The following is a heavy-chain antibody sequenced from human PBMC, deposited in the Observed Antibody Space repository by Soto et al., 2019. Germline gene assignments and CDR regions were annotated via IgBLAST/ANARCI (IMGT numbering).Heavy chain of an antibody. Sequence: SVKVSCKASGGTFSSYTISWVRQAPGQGLEWMGRIIPILGIANYAQKFQGRVTITADKSTSTAYMELSSLRSEDTAVYYCARGATSYGAQWRSYYYYYMYVCGKGTTVTVSS. J-gene: IGHJ6*03. V-gene: IGHV1-69*02. CDR3: ARGATSYGAQWRSYYYYYMYV. CDR1: GGTFSSYT. CDR2: IIPILGIA. D-gene: IGHD4-17*01.